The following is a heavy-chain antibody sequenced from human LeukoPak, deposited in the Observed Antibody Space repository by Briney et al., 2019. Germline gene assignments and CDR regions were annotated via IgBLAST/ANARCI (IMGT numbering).Heavy chain of an antibody. CDR3: ARGDPKRDLPAATGALFDY. J-gene: IGHJ4*02. Sequence: GGSLRLSCAASGFTFSSYAMHWVRQAPGKGLEWVAVISYDGSNKYYADSVKGRFTTSRDNSKNTLYLQMNSLRAEDTAVYYCARGDPKRDLPAATGALFDYWGQGTLVTVSS. CDR1: GFTFSSYA. V-gene: IGHV3-30-3*01. CDR2: ISYDGSNK. D-gene: IGHD2-2*01.